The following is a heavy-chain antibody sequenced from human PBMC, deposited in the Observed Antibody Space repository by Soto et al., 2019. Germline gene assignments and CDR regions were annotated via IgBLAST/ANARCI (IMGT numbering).Heavy chain of an antibody. CDR3: ARGQGDYTWGSYRYYAS. CDR2: INHSGTT. V-gene: IGHV4-34*01. Sequence: QVALQQWGAGLMKPSETLYLTCAVYNGSFTGNYWSWIRQSPGKGLEWIGEINHSGTTHYNPSLQSRVTISVDTSKNQCALKLTSLTAADTAVYYCARGQGDYTWGSYRYYASWGQGTLVTDSS. D-gene: IGHD3-16*02. J-gene: IGHJ5*02. CDR1: NGSFTGNY.